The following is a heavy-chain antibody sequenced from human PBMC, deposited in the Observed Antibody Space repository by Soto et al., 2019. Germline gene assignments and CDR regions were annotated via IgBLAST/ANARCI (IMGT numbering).Heavy chain of an antibody. CDR1: GYGFTTYG. D-gene: IGHD1-1*01. CDR2: ISAHNGNT. Sequence: QIHLVQSGAEVKKPGASVKVSCKGSGYGFTTYGITWVRQAPGQGLEWMAWISAHNGNTNYAQKLQGRVTATRDTSTSTAYMELRSLRSEDTAVYYCARARYGDCWGQGALVTVSS. J-gene: IGHJ4*02. V-gene: IGHV1-18*01. CDR3: ARARYGDC.